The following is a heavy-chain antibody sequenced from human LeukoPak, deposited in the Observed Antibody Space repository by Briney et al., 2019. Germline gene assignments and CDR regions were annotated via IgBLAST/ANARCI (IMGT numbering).Heavy chain of an antibody. J-gene: IGHJ4*02. CDR2: VDPEDGET. Sequence: ASVKVSCKGSGYTFTDYYMHWVQQAPGKGLEWMGLVDPEDGETIYAEKFQGRVTITADTSTDTAYMELSSLRSEDTAVYYCATVFWSGYSDFDYWGQGTLVTVSS. CDR1: GYTFTDYY. CDR3: ATVFWSGYSDFDY. D-gene: IGHD3-3*01. V-gene: IGHV1-69-2*01.